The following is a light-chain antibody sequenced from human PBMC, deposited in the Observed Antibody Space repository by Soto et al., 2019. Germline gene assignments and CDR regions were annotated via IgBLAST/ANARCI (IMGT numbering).Light chain of an antibody. J-gene: IGLJ1*01. V-gene: IGLV2-14*01. CDR1: SSDIDAYNY. CDR2: DVS. CDR3: GSYTTSSNYV. Sequence: QSALAQPASVSGSPGQSITISCTGTSSDIDAYNYVSWYQQHPGKAPKLMIYDVSNRPSGISNRFSGSKSGNTASLTISGLQAEDEADYYCGSYTTSSNYVFGTGTKATVL.